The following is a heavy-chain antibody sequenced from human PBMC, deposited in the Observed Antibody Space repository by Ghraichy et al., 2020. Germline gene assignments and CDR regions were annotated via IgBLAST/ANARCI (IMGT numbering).Heavy chain of an antibody. D-gene: IGHD3-16*01. CDR3: ARDRGGRSGMDV. J-gene: IGHJ6*02. V-gene: IGHV3-7*01. CDR1: GFDFNNYD. Sequence: GGSLRLSCVASGFDFNNYDMTWVRQAPGKGLEWVAYIKEDGSETYYVDSVKGRFTISRDNAKNSLFVQMNSLRAEDTAVYYCARDRGGRSGMDVWGQGTTVTVSS. CDR2: IKEDGSET.